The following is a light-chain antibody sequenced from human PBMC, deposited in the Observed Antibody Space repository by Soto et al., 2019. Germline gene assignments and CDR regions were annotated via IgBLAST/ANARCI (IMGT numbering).Light chain of an antibody. J-gene: IGKJ1*01. CDR1: HGIRDD. V-gene: IGKV1-6*01. CDR3: LQDYGYPWT. CDR2: AAS. Sequence: IQMTQSPSSLSASVGDRVTILCRASHGIRDDLGWYQQKPGKAPKLLIYAASILQRGVPLRFSGSGSGTNFTLSISSLQPEDSASYYCLQDYGYPWTFGQGTKVDIK.